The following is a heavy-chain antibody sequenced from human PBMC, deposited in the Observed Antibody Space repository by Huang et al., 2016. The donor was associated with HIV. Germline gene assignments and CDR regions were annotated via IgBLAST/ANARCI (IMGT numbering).Heavy chain of an antibody. D-gene: IGHD3-22*01. CDR2: INPSGGST. Sequence: QVQLVQSGAEVKKPGASVKVSCKASGYTFTSYYMHWVRQGPGQGLEWMGIINPSGGSTSYAQKFQGRVTMTMDTSTSTVYMELSSLRSEDTAVYYCAKDVSRGYDSSGVDYWGQGTLVTVSS. CDR3: AKDVSRGYDSSGVDY. CDR1: GYTFTSYY. V-gene: IGHV1-46*01. J-gene: IGHJ4*02.